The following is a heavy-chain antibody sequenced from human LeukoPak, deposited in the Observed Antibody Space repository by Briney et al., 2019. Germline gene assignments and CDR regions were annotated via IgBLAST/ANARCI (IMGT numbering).Heavy chain of an antibody. D-gene: IGHD3-3*01. V-gene: IGHV4-31*03. CDR3: ARDRDDFWSGYPTYYFDY. CDR1: GGSISSGGYY. J-gene: IGHJ4*02. Sequence: SETLSLTCTVSGGSISSGGYYWSWIRQHPGKGLEWIGYIYYSGSTYYNPSLKSRVTISVDTSKNQFSLKLSSVTAADTAVYYCARDRDDFWSGYPTYYFDYWGQGTLVTVSS. CDR2: IYYSGST.